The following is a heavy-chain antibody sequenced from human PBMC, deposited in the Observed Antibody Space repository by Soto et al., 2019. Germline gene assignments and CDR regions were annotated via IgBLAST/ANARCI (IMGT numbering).Heavy chain of an antibody. Sequence: GGSLRLSCAASGFTLSSYGMHWVCQVPGKGLEWVAVISYDGSNKYYADTVKGRFTISRDNSKNTLYLQMNSLRAEDTAVYYCAKDQSNWNYVDYWGQGTLVTVSS. D-gene: IGHD1-20*01. J-gene: IGHJ4*02. V-gene: IGHV3-30*18. CDR3: AKDQSNWNYVDY. CDR1: GFTLSSYG. CDR2: ISYDGSNK.